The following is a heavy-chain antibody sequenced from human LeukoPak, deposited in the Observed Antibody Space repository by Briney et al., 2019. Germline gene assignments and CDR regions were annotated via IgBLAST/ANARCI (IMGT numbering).Heavy chain of an antibody. V-gene: IGHV3-48*01. D-gene: IGHD3-10*01. Sequence: GGSLRPSCAASGITLSSHSMHWLRQAPGKGLEWVSFIDSGSSSIHYAASVQGRFTISRDNAKNSLYLQMDSLRAEDTAVYYCARGQASGSFIIDYWGQGTLVTVSS. CDR1: GITLSSHS. CDR3: ARGQASGSFIIDY. CDR2: IDSGSSSI. J-gene: IGHJ4*02.